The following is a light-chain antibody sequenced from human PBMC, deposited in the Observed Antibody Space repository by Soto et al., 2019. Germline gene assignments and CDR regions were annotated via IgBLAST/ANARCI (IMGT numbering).Light chain of an antibody. J-gene: IGLJ2*01. CDR1: SSDVGGYNY. V-gene: IGLV2-14*03. Sequence: QSALTQPASVSGSPGQSITISCTGTSSDVGGYNYVSWYQQHPDKAPKLIIYDVSNRPSGVSNRFSGSKSGNTASLTISGLQAEDEADYYCSSYTSSTTGVVFGGGTKRTVL. CDR3: SSYTSSTTGVV. CDR2: DVS.